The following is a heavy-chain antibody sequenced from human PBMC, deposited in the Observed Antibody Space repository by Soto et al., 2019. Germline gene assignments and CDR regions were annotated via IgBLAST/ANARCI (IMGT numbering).Heavy chain of an antibody. V-gene: IGHV4-59*08. Sequence: SETLSLTCTVSGGSISSYYWSWIRQPPGKGLEWIGYIYYSGSTNYNPSLKSRVTISVDTSKNQFSLKLSSVTAADTAVYYCARQAQDQLLDYWGQGTLVTVSS. CDR3: ARQAQDQLLDY. CDR2: IYYSGST. CDR1: GGSISSYY. J-gene: IGHJ4*02. D-gene: IGHD1-1*01.